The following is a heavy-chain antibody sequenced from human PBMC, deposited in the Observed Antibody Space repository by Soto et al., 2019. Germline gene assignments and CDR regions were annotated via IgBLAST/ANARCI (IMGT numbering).Heavy chain of an antibody. V-gene: IGHV1-69*13. D-gene: IGHD2-21*01. CDR1: GGTFSSYA. J-gene: IGHJ4*02. CDR3: ARAAYCGGERYSGFDY. CDR2: IIPIFGTA. Sequence: ASVKVSCKASGGTFSSYAISWVRQAPGQGLEWMGGIIPIFGTANYAQKFQGRVTITADESTSTAYMELSSLRSEDTAVYYCARAAYCGGERYSGFDYWGQRTLVTVSS.